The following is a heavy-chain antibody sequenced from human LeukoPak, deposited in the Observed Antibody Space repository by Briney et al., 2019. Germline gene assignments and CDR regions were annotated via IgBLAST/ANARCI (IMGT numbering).Heavy chain of an antibody. V-gene: IGHV3-23*01. J-gene: IGHJ6*03. CDR1: GFTLSTYA. CDR2: ISGSGGYT. CDR3: AKAPYDNYYYMGV. Sequence: VGSLRLSRAASGFTLSTYAMIWVRQAPGKGLEWVSAISGSGGYTYYAASVKGRFTISRDNSKNTLYLQMDSLRAEDTAVYYCAKAPYDNYYYMGVWGKGTTVTVSS.